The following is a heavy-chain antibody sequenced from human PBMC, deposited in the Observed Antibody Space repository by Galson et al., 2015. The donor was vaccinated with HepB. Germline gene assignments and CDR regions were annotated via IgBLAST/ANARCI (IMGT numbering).Heavy chain of an antibody. CDR3: ARDNGNLGGVGY. D-gene: IGHD3-16*01. V-gene: IGHV1-46*01. CDR1: GYTFSSYY. J-gene: IGHJ4*02. Sequence: SVKVSCKASGYTFSSYYIHWVRQAPGRGLEWMGMINPSGGSTNYAQRFQGRVTMTRDTSTSTVYMELSSLRSEDTAIYYCARDNGNLGGVGYWGQGTLVTVSS. CDR2: INPSGGST.